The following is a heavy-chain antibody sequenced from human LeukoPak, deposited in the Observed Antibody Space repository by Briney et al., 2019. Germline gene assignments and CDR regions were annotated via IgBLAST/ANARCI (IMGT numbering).Heavy chain of an antibody. D-gene: IGHD3-10*01. J-gene: IGHJ4*02. V-gene: IGHV4-30-4*01. CDR3: ARDFAYGSGSHPLDY. Sequence: SETLSHTCTVSGGSISSGDYYWSWIRQPPGKGLEWIGYIYYSGSTYYNPSLKSRVTISVDTSKNQFSLKLSSVTAADTAVYYCARDFAYGSGSHPLDYWGQGTLVTVSS. CDR1: GGSISSGDYY. CDR2: IYYSGST.